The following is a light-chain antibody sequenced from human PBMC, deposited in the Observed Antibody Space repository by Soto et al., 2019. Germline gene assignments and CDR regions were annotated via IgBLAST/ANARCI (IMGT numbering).Light chain of an antibody. Sequence: EIVLTQSPGTLSLSPGERATLSCRASQSVSSSYLAWYQQKPGQAPRLLIYGASSRATGITDRFSGSGSGTDFTLTISRLEPEEFAVYYCQQYGSSPPYTFGQATKLEIK. CDR2: GAS. CDR1: QSVSSSY. J-gene: IGKJ2*01. CDR3: QQYGSSPPYT. V-gene: IGKV3-20*01.